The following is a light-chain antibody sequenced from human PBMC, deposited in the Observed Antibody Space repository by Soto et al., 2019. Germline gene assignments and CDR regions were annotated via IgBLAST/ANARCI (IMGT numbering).Light chain of an antibody. J-gene: IGLJ1*01. Sequence: QSVLTQPPTASGTPGQRVNISCSGSSFNIGSQAVSWYQQPPGTAPKLLIYANSQRSSGVPDRFSGSKSGTSASLAISGLQSEDESDYYCSSYAGSSTYVFGTGTKLTVL. CDR3: SSYAGSSTYV. CDR1: SFNIGSQA. V-gene: IGLV1-44*01. CDR2: ANS.